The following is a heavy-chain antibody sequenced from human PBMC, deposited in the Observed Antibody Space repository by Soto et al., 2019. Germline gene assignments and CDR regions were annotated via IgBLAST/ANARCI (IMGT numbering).Heavy chain of an antibody. V-gene: IGHV3-23*01. J-gene: IGHJ4*02. CDR2: ISGSGGST. CDR3: AKDGDEYSSSSYTIGYFDY. Sequence: AGGSLRLSCAASGFTFSSYAMSWVRQAPGKGLEWVSAISGSGGSTYYADSVKGRFTNSRDNSKNTLYLQMNSLRAEDTAVYYCAKDGDEYSSSSYTIGYFDYWGQGTLVTVSS. D-gene: IGHD6-6*01. CDR1: GFTFSSYA.